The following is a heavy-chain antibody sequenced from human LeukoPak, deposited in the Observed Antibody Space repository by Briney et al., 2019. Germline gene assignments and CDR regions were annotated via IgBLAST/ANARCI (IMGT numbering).Heavy chain of an antibody. CDR1: GFTFSSYA. CDR2: ISGSGGST. V-gene: IGHV3-23*01. CDR3: AKDPLATVTIFDY. D-gene: IGHD4-17*01. Sequence: GGSLRLSCAASGFTFSSYAMSWVRQAPGKGLERVSAISGSGGSTYYADSVKGRFTISRDNSKNTLYLQMNSLRAEDTAVYYCAKDPLATVTIFDYWGQGTLVTVSS. J-gene: IGHJ4*02.